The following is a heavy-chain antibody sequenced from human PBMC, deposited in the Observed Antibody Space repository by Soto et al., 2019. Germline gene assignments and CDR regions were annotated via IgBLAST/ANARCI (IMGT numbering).Heavy chain of an antibody. CDR2: IYWNDDK. Sequence: SGPTLVNPTQTLTLTCTFSGFSLSTSGVGVGWIRQPPGKALEWLALIYWNDDKRYSPSLKSRLTITKDTSKNQVVLTMTNMDPVDTATYYCANRRGIAARELGWFDPWGQGTMVTVS. J-gene: IGHJ5*02. D-gene: IGHD6-6*01. CDR1: GFSLSTSGVG. V-gene: IGHV2-5*01. CDR3: ANRRGIAARELGWFDP.